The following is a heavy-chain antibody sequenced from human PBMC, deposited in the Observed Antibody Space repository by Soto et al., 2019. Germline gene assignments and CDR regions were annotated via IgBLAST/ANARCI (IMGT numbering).Heavy chain of an antibody. CDR3: ARGGTPIAY. CDR1: GYTFTNFG. CDR2: ISAYNGNT. V-gene: IGHV1-18*01. J-gene: IGHJ4*02. D-gene: IGHD3-16*01. Sequence: QVQLVQSGAEVKKPGASVKVSCKASGYTFTNFGISWVRQAPGQGLEWMGWISAYNGNTNYAQNFQGRVTMTTATPTSTAYMELRSLRSDATAVYYCARGGTPIAYWGQGPWSPSPQ.